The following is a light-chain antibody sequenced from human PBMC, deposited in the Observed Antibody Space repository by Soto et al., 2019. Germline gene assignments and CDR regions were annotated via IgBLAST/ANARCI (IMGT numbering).Light chain of an antibody. CDR3: ATWDDSLSGYV. J-gene: IGLJ1*01. V-gene: IGLV1-47*02. Sequence: QSVLTQPPSASGTPGQRVTISCSGSSSSIGSNSVYWYQHLPGTAPQPLIYYNSQRPSGVPDRFSGSKSGTSASLAISGLRSEDEADYYCATWDDSLSGYVFGTGTKVTVL. CDR2: YNS. CDR1: SSSIGSNS.